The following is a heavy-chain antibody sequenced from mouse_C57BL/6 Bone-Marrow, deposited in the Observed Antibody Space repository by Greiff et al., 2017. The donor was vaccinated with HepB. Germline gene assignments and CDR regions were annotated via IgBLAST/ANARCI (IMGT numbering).Heavy chain of an antibody. CDR3: ARRVEDYYGNYGFAY. J-gene: IGHJ3*01. CDR1: GYTFTSYW. CDR2: IDPSDSET. V-gene: IGHV1-52*01. Sequence: QVQLQQPGAELVRPGSSVKLSCKASGYTFTSYWMHWVKQRPLQGLEWIGNIDPSDSETHYNQKFKDKATLTVDKSSSTAYMQLSSLTSEDSAVYYCARRVEDYYGNYGFAYWGQGTLVTVSA. D-gene: IGHD2-1*01.